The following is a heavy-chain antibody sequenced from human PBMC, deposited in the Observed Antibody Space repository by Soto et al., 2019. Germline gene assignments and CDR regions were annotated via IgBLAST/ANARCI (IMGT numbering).Heavy chain of an antibody. D-gene: IGHD5-12*01. J-gene: IGHJ6*02. Sequence: QVQLVQSGAEVKKPGASVKVSCKASGYTFTSYYMHWVRQAPGQGLEWMGIINPSGGSTSYAQKFQGRVTMTRDTSTSTVYMELSSLRSEDTAVYYCARDVRGYSGYDSGLGYYYGMDVWGQGTTVTVSS. V-gene: IGHV1-46*01. CDR3: ARDVRGYSGYDSGLGYYYGMDV. CDR1: GYTFTSYY. CDR2: INPSGGST.